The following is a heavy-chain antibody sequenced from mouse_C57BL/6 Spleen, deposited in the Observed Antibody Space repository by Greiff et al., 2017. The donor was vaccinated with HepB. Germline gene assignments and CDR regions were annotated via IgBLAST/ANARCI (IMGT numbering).Heavy chain of an antibody. CDR3: ARHQGYFDY. J-gene: IGHJ2*01. CDR2: ISSGGSYT. D-gene: IGHD3-2*02. CDR1: GFTFSSYG. V-gene: IGHV5-6*02. Sequence: EVKLVESGGDLVKPGGSLKLSCAASGFTFSSYGMSWVRQTPDKRLEWVATISSGGSYTYYPDSVKGRFTISRDNAKNTLYLQMSSLKSEDTAMYYCARHQGYFDYWGQGTTLIVSS.